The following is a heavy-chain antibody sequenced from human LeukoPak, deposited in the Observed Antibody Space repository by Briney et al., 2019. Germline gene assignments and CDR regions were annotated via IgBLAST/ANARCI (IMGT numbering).Heavy chain of an antibody. D-gene: IGHD1-14*01. J-gene: IGHJ4*02. V-gene: IGHV1-46*01. CDR3: AREKSFSGHDY. CDR1: GYTFTRSY. CDR2: INPSGGST. Sequence: ASVKVSCRASGYTFTRSYMHWVRQAPGQGLEWMGIINPSGGSTSYAQKFQGRVTMTRDTSTSTVYMELSSLRSEDTAVYYCAREKSFSGHDYWGQGTLVTVSS.